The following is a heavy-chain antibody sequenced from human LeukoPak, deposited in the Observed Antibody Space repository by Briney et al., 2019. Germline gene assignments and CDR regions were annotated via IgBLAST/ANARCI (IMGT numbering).Heavy chain of an antibody. V-gene: IGHV3-23*01. J-gene: IGHJ4*02. CDR2: ISGSGGST. Sequence: GGSLRLSCAASGFTFSSYAMSWVRQAPGKGLEWVSAISGSGGSTYYADSVKGRFVISRDNSKNTLYLQMNSLRAEDTAVYYCAKDPQSYYYDSSGYEKWGQGTLVTVSS. D-gene: IGHD3-22*01. CDR3: AKDPQSYYYDSSGYEK. CDR1: GFTFSSYA.